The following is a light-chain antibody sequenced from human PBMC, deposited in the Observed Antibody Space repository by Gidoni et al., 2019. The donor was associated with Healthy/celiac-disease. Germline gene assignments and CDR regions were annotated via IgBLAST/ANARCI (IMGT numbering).Light chain of an antibody. J-gene: IGKJ2*01. CDR1: QSLLHSNGYNY. CDR3: MQALQTPYT. Sequence: DIVITQSPLSLPVTPGEPASISCRSSQSLLHSNGYNYLDWYLQKPGQSPQLLIYLGSNRASGVPDRFSGSGSGTDFTLKISRVEAEDVGVYYCMQALQTPYTFGQGTKLKIK. CDR2: LGS. V-gene: IGKV2-28*01.